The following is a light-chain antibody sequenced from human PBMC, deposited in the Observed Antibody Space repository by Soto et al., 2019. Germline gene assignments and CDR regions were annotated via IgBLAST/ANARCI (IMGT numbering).Light chain of an antibody. CDR1: SSDVGGYNY. Sequence: QSALTQPASVSGSPGQSITISCSGTSSDVGGYNYVSWYQQQPGKAPKLMIYDVSNRPSGISNRFSGSKSGNTASRTISGLQAVDEAEYYCSSYTSSSTLVVFGGRTKLTV. CDR3: SSYTSSSTLVV. V-gene: IGLV2-14*01. J-gene: IGLJ2*01. CDR2: DVS.